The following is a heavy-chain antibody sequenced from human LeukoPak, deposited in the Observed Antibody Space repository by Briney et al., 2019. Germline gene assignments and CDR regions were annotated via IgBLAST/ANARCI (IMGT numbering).Heavy chain of an antibody. CDR2: IYTSGST. Sequence: PSETLSLTCTVSGGSTSSGSYYWSWIRQPAGKGLEWIGRIYTSGSTNYNPSLKSRVTISVDTSKNQFSLKLSSVTAADTAVYYCARTLITGYYYYMDVWGKGTTVTVSS. V-gene: IGHV4-61*02. CDR1: GGSTSSGSYY. J-gene: IGHJ6*03. CDR3: ARTLITGYYYYMDV.